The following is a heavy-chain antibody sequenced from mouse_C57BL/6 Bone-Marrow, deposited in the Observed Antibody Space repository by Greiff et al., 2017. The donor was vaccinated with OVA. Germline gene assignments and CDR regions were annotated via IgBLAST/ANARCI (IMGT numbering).Heavy chain of an antibody. V-gene: IGHV1-59*01. Sequence: QVQLKQPGAELVRPGTSVKLSCKASGYTFTSYWMHWVKQRPGQGLEWIGVIDPSDSYTNYNQKFKGKATLTVDTSSSTAYMQLSSLTSEDSAVYYCARRGPPYYFDYWGQGTTLTVSS. CDR2: IDPSDSYT. CDR1: GYTFTSYW. CDR3: ARRGPPYYFDY. J-gene: IGHJ2*01.